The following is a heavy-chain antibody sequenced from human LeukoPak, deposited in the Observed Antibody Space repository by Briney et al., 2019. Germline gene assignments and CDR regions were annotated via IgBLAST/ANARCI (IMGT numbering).Heavy chain of an antibody. V-gene: IGHV3-30*18. CDR2: ISYDGSNK. D-gene: IGHD3-22*01. CDR1: GFTFSSYG. J-gene: IGHJ4*02. Sequence: GRSLRLSCAASGFTFSSYGMHWVRQAPGKGLEWVAVISYDGSNKYYADSVKGRFTISRDNSKNTLYLQMNSLRAEDTAVYYCAKDFPGYYYDSSGFLDYWGQGTLVTVSS. CDR3: AKDFPGYYYDSSGFLDY.